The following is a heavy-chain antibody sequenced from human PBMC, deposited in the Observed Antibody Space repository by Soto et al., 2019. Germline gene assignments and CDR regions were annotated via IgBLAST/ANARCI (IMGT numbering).Heavy chain of an antibody. J-gene: IGHJ6*02. CDR3: AREGYYSGSGSYSPPRYYGMDV. V-gene: IGHV1-18*01. Sequence: QVQLVQSGAEVKKPGASVKVSCKASGYSFTTYGISWVRQAPGQGLEWMGWISDYNGNTNYEKKFQGRVTMTTDTSTRTASMELKSLRSDDTAVYYCAREGYYSGSGSYSPPRYYGMDVWGQGTTVTVS. D-gene: IGHD3-10*01. CDR1: GYSFTTYG. CDR2: ISDYNGNT.